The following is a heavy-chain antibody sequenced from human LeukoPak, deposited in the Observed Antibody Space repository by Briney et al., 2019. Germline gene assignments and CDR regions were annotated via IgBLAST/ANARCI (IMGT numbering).Heavy chain of an antibody. CDR2: INSDGSST. V-gene: IGHV3-74*01. CDR1: GFTFSSYG. Sequence: GRSLRLSCAASGFTFSSYGMHWVRQAPGKGLVWVSRINSDGSSTSYADSVKGRFTISRDNAKNTLYLQMNSLRAEDTAVYYCARDSYYGSGSFFDWGQGALVTVSS. CDR3: ARDSYYGSGSFFD. J-gene: IGHJ4*02. D-gene: IGHD3-10*01.